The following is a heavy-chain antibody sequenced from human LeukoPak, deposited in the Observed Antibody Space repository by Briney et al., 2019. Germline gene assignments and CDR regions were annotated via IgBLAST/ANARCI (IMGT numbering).Heavy chain of an antibody. CDR1: GGSMIRTDYY. V-gene: IGHV4-39*01. J-gene: IGHJ4*02. Sequence: KASETLSLTCTVSGGSMIRTDYYWGWIRQPPGKGLEGIGSVYHSGTTYFNPSLESRVSVSVDTSKSQFSLRLSSVTAADTAVYYCATSYGSNFYWGQGTLVTVSS. CDR2: VYHSGTT. CDR3: ATSYGSNFY. D-gene: IGHD6-19*01.